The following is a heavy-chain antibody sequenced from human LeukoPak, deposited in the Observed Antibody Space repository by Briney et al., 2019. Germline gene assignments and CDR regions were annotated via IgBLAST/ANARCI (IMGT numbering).Heavy chain of an antibody. V-gene: IGHV3-73*01. CDR2: IRSRAHGSAT. CDR1: GFTFSGSA. CDR3: TRPLLWFGEPDVAFDI. J-gene: IGHJ3*02. Sequence: AGGSLKLSCAASGFTFSGSAIHWVRQASGKGLEWVGRIRSRAHGSATAFAASVKGRFTISRDDSKNTAYLQMNSLKPEDTAVYYCTRPLLWFGEPDVAFDIWGQGTVVTVSS. D-gene: IGHD3-10*01.